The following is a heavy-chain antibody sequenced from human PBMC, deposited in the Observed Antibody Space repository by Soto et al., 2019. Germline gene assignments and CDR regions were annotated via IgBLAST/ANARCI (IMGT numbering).Heavy chain of an antibody. CDR1: GDSITASYSN. J-gene: IGHJ4*02. CDR2: FYYSGAT. D-gene: IGHD3-10*02. Sequence: PSETLSLTGTVSGDSITASYSNWAWICQPNGKGLEWIGHFYYSGATSQNPPLRSRITISGDTSRNQFSLNLRSVTAADRGVYYCAKLVRDNVRRSDLDHWGQGTMVTVSS. V-gene: IGHV4-39*01. CDR3: AKLVRDNVRRSDLDH.